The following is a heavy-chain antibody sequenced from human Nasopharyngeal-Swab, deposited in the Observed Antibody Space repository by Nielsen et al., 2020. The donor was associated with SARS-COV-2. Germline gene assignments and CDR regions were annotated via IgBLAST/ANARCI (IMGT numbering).Heavy chain of an antibody. Sequence: GSLRLSCTVSGGSISSYYWSWIRQPPGKGLEWIGYIYYSGSTNYNPSLKSRVTISVDTSKNQFSLKLSSVTAADTAVYYRARLSYDFWSGYFDYWGQGTLVTVSS. V-gene: IGHV4-59*13. CDR3: ARLSYDFWSGYFDY. CDR1: GGSISSYY. J-gene: IGHJ4*02. CDR2: IYYSGST. D-gene: IGHD3-3*01.